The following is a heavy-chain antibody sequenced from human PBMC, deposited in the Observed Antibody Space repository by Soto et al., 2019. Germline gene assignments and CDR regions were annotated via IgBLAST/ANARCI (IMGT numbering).Heavy chain of an antibody. Sequence: HVQLVQSGGEVKKPVASVKVYCKASGYSFTNYGINWLRQAPGQGFEWMGRISNYNGNSKYAEDVKDRITMTTDPFTNINYMELRSLRSDDTAVYFCARWLYHEFPVPWYGMDVWGQGTTVTVSS. J-gene: IGHJ6*02. CDR3: ARWLYHEFPVPWYGMDV. V-gene: IGHV1-18*01. CDR1: GYSFTNYG. CDR2: ISNYNGNS. D-gene: IGHD2-2*01.